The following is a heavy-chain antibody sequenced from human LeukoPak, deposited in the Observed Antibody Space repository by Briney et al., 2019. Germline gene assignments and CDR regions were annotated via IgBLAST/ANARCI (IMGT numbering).Heavy chain of an antibody. CDR3: AKDRLEPAPCNGDNCHYLAH. D-gene: IGHD2-15*01. J-gene: IGHJ4*02. CDR1: GFPISTCG. V-gene: IGHV3-33*06. Sequence: PGRSLRLSCAASGFPISTCGMHWVRQAPGKGLEWVAVIRLDGSKYYADSVEGRFTISRDTSRNTLDLQMNSLRAEDTAVYYCAKDRLEPAPCNGDNCHYLAHWGQGTLVTVSS. CDR2: IRLDGSK.